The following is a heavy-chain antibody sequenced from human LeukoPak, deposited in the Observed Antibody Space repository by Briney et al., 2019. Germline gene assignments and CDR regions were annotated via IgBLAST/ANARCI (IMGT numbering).Heavy chain of an antibody. CDR2: AFYTGGS. D-gene: IGHD2-15*01. Sequence: SETLSLTCTVSRGSISSHYWTWMRQPPGKGLEWIGYAFYTGGSNYNPSLKSRVTISVDTSKSQFSLKLGSVTAADTAIYYCARDRVDSQGPALDIWGQGTMVTVSS. V-gene: IGHV4-59*11. CDR1: RGSISSHY. CDR3: ARDRVDSQGPALDI. J-gene: IGHJ3*02.